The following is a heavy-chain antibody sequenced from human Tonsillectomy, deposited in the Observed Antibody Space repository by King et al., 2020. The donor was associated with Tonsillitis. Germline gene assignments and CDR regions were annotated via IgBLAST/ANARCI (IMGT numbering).Heavy chain of an antibody. CDR2: IYTSGNT. Sequence: QLQESGPGLVKPSQTLSLTCIVSGASISSGSYYWTWIRQPAGQGLEWIGRIYTSGNTNYNPSLESRVTMSTDTSRNQFSLKLSSVTAADTAVYYCARGGDLSTGGSLFDPWGQGTLVTVSS. D-gene: IGHD3-9*01. CDR1: GASISSGSYY. J-gene: IGHJ5*02. CDR3: ARGGDLSTGGSLFDP. V-gene: IGHV4-61*02.